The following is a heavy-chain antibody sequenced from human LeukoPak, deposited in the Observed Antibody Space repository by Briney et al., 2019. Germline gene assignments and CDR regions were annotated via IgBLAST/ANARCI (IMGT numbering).Heavy chain of an antibody. CDR3: AREAERRVVN. V-gene: IGHV4-38-2*02. CDR1: GFSISSGYY. Sequence: SETLSLTCVVSGFSISSGYYWGCIRQPPGKGLEWIGNIHPSGTMFHNSSLNSRVTMSIATSKNHFCLKLSSVTAADTAVYYCAREAERRVVNGGQGTLVTVSS. CDR2: IHPSGTM. D-gene: IGHD1-1*01. J-gene: IGHJ4*02.